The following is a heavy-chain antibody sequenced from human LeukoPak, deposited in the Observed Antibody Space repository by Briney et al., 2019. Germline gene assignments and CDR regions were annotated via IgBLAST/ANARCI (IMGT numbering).Heavy chain of an antibody. D-gene: IGHD3-10*01. J-gene: IGHJ4*02. CDR1: GGSFSGYY. V-gene: IGHV4-34*01. CDR2: INHRGST. CDR3: AREMGYYGSGSRGAKFDY. Sequence: SETLSLTCAVYGGSFSGYYWSWIRQPPGKGLEWSGEINHRGSTNYNPSLKSRVTISVDTSKNQFSLKLSSVTAADTAVYYCAREMGYYGSGSRGAKFDYWGQGTLVTVSS.